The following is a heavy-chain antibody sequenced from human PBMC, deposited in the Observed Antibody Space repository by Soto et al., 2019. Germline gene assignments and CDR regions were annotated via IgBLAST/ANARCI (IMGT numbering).Heavy chain of an antibody. CDR2: RYDDGST. CDR3: VRGIYEGSSGSYLDA. D-gene: IGHD3-22*01. Sequence: LQLQESGPGLVKPSETLSLTCTVSGDSIRNVNYYWGWIRQPPGKGLEWIVSRYDDGSTFYNPSLKGRVTVSIDTSKKQFSLKMTSVTAADMGVYSCVRGIYEGSSGSYLDAWGQGNLVTVSS. V-gene: IGHV4-39*01. J-gene: IGHJ5*02. CDR1: GDSIRNVNYY.